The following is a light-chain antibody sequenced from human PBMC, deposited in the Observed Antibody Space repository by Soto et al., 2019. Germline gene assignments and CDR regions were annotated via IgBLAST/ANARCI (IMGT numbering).Light chain of an antibody. CDR2: QTS. V-gene: IGKV3-11*01. CDR1: QYITTR. Sequence: EIVLTQSPATLSSFPGDIVTLSCRASQYITTRLAWYQHRPGQAPRLLIYQTSIRAAGIPARFSASGSGTDFTPTISDVQPEDFALYYCHQRQSWPRTFGQGTKVDIK. CDR3: HQRQSWPRT. J-gene: IGKJ1*01.